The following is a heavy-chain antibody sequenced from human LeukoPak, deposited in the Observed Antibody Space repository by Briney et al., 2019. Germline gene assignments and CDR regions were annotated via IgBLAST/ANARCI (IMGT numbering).Heavy chain of an antibody. D-gene: IGHD2-2*01. Sequence: PGGSLRLSCAASGFIFSDYAMSWVRQAPGKGLEWVSDIRATSGITYYADSVKGRFTISRDNAKNTLYLQMNSLRAEDTAVYYCAKDKGYDADQPDYWGQGTLVTVSS. CDR1: GFIFSDYA. J-gene: IGHJ4*02. V-gene: IGHV3-23*01. CDR3: AKDKGYDADQPDY. CDR2: IRATSGIT.